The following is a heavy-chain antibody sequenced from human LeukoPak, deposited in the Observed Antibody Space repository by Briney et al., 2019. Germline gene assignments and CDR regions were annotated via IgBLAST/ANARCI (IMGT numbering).Heavy chain of an antibody. CDR1: GFTFSTYA. J-gene: IGHJ4*02. V-gene: IGHV3-23*01. CDR2: ISGSGDST. Sequence: HSGGSLRLSCAASGFTFSTYAVNWVRQAPGKGLEWVSTISGSGDSTYYADSVKGRFTISRDNSKDTLYLQMSSVRVDDTAVYYCARDRGRYYYSRGFYWDYYFDSWGQGILVTVST. D-gene: IGHD3-22*01. CDR3: ARDRGRYYYSRGFYWDYYFDS.